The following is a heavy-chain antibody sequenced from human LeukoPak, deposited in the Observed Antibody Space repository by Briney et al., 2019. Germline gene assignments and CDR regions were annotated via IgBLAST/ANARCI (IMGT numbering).Heavy chain of an antibody. CDR2: INHSGST. CDR1: GYSISSGYY. J-gene: IGHJ4*02. V-gene: IGHV4-38-2*02. Sequence: SETLSLTCTVSGYSISSGYYWGWIRQPPGKGLEWIGEINHSGSTNYNPSLKSRVTISVDTSKNQFSLKLSSVTAADTAVYYCASGLGYCSGGSCYLRYWGQGTLVTVSS. CDR3: ASGLGYCSGGSCYLRY. D-gene: IGHD2-15*01.